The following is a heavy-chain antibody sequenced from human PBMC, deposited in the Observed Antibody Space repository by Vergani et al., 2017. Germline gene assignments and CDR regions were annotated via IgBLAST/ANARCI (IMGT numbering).Heavy chain of an antibody. J-gene: IGHJ4*02. CDR3: TKGSRGYTGYFFDY. D-gene: IGHD5-12*01. CDR2: IYSTGST. V-gene: IGHV4-59*13. CDR1: GGSFNTYY. Sequence: QVQLEESGPGLVKPSATLSLTCTVSGGSFNTYYWSWIRQSPGKGLEWIGYIYSTGSTNYNPSLNSRVTMSVDTSKNQFSLKLRSVTAADTAVYFCTKGSRGYTGYFFDYWGQGTLATVSS.